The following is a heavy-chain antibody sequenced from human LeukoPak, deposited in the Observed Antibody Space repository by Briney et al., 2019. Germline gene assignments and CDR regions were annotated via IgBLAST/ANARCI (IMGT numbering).Heavy chain of an antibody. V-gene: IGHV4-39*01. CDR1: GDSITSGGFY. CDR2: VYYSGTT. D-gene: IGHD4/OR15-4a*01. CDR3: ARRDYAAWFDP. J-gene: IGHJ5*02. Sequence: SETLSLSCNVSGDSITSGGFYWAWIRQSPGKGLEWIGNVYYSGTTQYNPSLKGRVTISMDMSKNQFSLNLNSVSVTDTAIYYCARRDYAAWFDPWGQGTLVTVSS.